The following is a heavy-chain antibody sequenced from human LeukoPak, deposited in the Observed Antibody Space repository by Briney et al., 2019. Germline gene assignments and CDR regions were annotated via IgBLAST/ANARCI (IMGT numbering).Heavy chain of an antibody. D-gene: IGHD3-9*01. Sequence: SETLSLTCTVSGGSISSSSYYWGWIRQPPGKGLEWIGSIYYSGSTYYNPSLKSRVTISVDTSKNQFSLKLSSVTAADTAVYYCARSDPYYDILTGYTPFGYWGQGTLVTVSP. CDR2: IYYSGST. J-gene: IGHJ4*02. CDR3: ARSDPYYDILTGYTPFGY. CDR1: GGSISSSSYY. V-gene: IGHV4-39*07.